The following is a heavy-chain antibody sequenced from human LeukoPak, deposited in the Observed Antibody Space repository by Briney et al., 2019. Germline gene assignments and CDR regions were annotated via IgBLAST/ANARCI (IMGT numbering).Heavy chain of an antibody. D-gene: IGHD1-26*01. J-gene: IGHJ4*02. CDR2: ISSNGGST. Sequence: GGSLRLSCSASGFTFSSYAMHWVRQAPGKGLEYFSAISSNGGSTYYADSVKGRFTISRDNSKNTLYLQMSSLRAEDTAVYYCVKAQGGSYPYYFDYWGQGTLVTVSS. V-gene: IGHV3-64D*06. CDR1: GFTFSSYA. CDR3: VKAQGGSYPYYFDY.